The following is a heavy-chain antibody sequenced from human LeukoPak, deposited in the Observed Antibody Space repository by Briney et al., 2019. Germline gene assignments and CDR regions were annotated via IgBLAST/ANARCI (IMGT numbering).Heavy chain of an antibody. J-gene: IGHJ4*02. CDR3: ARVPTVTFFDY. CDR1: GYSISSAYY. D-gene: IGHD4-17*01. Sequence: SETLSLTCTVSGYSISSAYYWGWIRQPPGKGLEWIGSFHYSGSTNYNPPLKSRVTMSVDTSKNQFSLKLSSVTAADTAVYYCARVPTVTFFDYWGQGTLVTVSS. CDR2: FHYSGST. V-gene: IGHV4-38-2*02.